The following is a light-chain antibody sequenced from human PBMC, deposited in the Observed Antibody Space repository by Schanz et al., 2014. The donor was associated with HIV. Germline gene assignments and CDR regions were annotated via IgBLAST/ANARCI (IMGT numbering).Light chain of an antibody. CDR3: QVWDSSSDHVV. CDR1: NIGGES. Sequence: SYELTQPPSVSVAPGKTAMITCGGNNIGGESVHWYQQKPGQAPVVVIYYDSDRPSGIPERFSGSNSGNTATLTISRVEAGDEADYYCQVWDSSSDHVVFGGGTKLTVL. J-gene: IGLJ2*01. CDR2: YDS. V-gene: IGLV3-21*04.